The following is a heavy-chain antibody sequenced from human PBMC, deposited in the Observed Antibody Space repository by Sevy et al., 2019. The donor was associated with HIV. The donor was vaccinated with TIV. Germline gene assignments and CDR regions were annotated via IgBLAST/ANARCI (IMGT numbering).Heavy chain of an antibody. D-gene: IGHD3-3*01. Sequence: HSETLSLTCTVSGGSISSGGYYWSWIRQHPGKGLEWIGYIYYSGSTYYNPSLKSRVTISVDTSKNQFSLKLSSVTAADTAVYYCARVSFGVVIPYYGMDVWGQGTTVTVSS. CDR1: GGSISSGGYY. CDR2: IYYSGST. V-gene: IGHV4-31*03. CDR3: ARVSFGVVIPYYGMDV. J-gene: IGHJ6*02.